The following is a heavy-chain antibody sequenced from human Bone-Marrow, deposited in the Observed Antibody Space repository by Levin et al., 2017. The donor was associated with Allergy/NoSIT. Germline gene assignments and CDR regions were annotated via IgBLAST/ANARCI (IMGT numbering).Heavy chain of an antibody. J-gene: IGHJ4*02. CDR3: ARDKSGTYFSFED. CDR1: GASMNNYY. D-gene: IGHD1-26*01. CDR2: TYYNGNT. V-gene: IGHV4-59*01. Sequence: SQTLSLTCTVSGASMNNYYWSWIRQPPGKGLEWIGYTYYNGNTNYQPSLKSRVTISVDTSKNQFSLNLKSVTAADTALYYCARDKSGTYFSFEDWGQGTLVTVSS.